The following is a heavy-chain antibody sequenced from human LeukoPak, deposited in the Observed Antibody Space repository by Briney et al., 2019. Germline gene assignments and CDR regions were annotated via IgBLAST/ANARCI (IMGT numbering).Heavy chain of an antibody. CDR3: ARGSFSSRLPHDH. D-gene: IGHD4-11*01. Sequence: ASVKVSCKASGYTFTTYGINWVRQAPGQGLEWVGWINANTGNPTYAQGFTGRFVFSLDTSISTAYLQINSLKAEDTAVYYCARGSFSSRLPHDHWGQGTLVTVSS. CDR2: INANTGNP. V-gene: IGHV7-4-1*02. CDR1: GYTFTTYG. J-gene: IGHJ4*02.